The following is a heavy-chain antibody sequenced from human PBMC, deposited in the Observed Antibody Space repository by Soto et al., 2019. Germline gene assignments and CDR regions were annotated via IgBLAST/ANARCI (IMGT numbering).Heavy chain of an antibody. CDR2: IYYSGST. Sequence: PSETLSLTCTVSGGSISSYYWSWIRQPPGKGLEWIGYIYYSGSTNYNPSLKSRVTISVDTSKNQFSLMLSSVTAADTAVYYCARDGSLRGRDGYRIEYWGQGTLVTVSS. CDR3: ARDGSLRGRDGYRIEY. D-gene: IGHD3-16*01. V-gene: IGHV4-59*01. J-gene: IGHJ4*02. CDR1: GGSISSYY.